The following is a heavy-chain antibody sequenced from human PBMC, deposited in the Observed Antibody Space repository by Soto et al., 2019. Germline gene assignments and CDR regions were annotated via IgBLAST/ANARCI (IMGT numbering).Heavy chain of an antibody. CDR2: IYYSGST. CDR3: ARQTYYDFWSGYYTEPFDP. J-gene: IGHJ5*02. V-gene: IGHV4-59*01. CDR1: GGSISSYY. Sequence: SETLSLTCTVSGGSISSYYWGWIRQPPGKGLEWIGYIYYSGSTNYNPSLKSRVTISVDTSKNQFSLKLSSVTAADTAVYYCARQTYYDFWSGYYTEPFDPWGQGTLVTVSS. D-gene: IGHD3-3*01.